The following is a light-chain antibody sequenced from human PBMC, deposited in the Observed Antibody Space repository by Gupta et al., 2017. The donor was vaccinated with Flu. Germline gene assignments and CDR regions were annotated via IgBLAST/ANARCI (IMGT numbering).Light chain of an antibody. CDR2: DNN. Sequence: FMLTQPHSVSESPGKTVTISCTRSSGSISSNYVHCCQRRPGSAPTFVISDNNQRPSGVPDRFSGSIDSSTASASLNISGLKTEDEYDKYCQSYGAGNWVFGGGTKLTAL. CDR1: SGSISSNY. V-gene: IGLV6-57*03. CDR3: QSYGAGNWV. J-gene: IGLJ3*02.